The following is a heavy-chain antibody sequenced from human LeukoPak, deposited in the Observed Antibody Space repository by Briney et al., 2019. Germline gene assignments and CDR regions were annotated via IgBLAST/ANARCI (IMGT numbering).Heavy chain of an antibody. CDR3: ARGSTPSYYYDSSGHFDY. J-gene: IGHJ4*02. Sequence: GGSLRLSCAASGFTFSSYSMNWVRQAPGKGLEWVSSISTSSIYIYYADSVKGRFTISRDNAKNSLYLQMNSLRAEDTAVYYCARGSTPSYYYDSSGHFDYWGQGTLVTVSS. CDR1: GFTFSSYS. D-gene: IGHD3-22*01. CDR2: ISTSSIYI. V-gene: IGHV3-21*01.